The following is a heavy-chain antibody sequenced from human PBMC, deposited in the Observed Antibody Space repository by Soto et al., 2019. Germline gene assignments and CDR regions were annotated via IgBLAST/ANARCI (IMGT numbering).Heavy chain of an antibody. Sequence: QVQLVQSGAEVKKPGSSVKVSCKASGGTFSSYAISWLRQAPGQGLEWMGGIIPIFGTANDAQKFQGRVTMTEDESTGTAYMELSRRRSEDTAVYYCAREGKYYDFWSGDGNGMAVLGQGTTVTVSS. J-gene: IGHJ6*02. V-gene: IGHV1-69*01. CDR3: AREGKYYDFWSGDGNGMAV. CDR2: IIPIFGTA. D-gene: IGHD3-3*01. CDR1: GGTFSSYA.